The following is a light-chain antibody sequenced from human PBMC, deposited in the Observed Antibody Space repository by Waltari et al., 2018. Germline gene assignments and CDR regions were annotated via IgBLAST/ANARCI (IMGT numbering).Light chain of an antibody. J-gene: IGKJ4*01. CDR1: QSVTSIS. V-gene: IGKV3-20*01. CDR2: GTY. Sequence: EIVLTQSPGTLSLSPVERATLSCRASQSVTSISLTWYQQKIGQAPRLLIYGTYSRATGIPDRFSGSGSGTDFTLTISRLEPEDFAVYYCQQYDGEVVTFGGGTKVEI. CDR3: QQYDGEVVT.